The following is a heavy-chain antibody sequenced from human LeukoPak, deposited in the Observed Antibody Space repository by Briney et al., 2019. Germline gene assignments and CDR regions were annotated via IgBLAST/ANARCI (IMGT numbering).Heavy chain of an antibody. J-gene: IGHJ5*02. V-gene: IGHV4-39*01. CDR2: MYSSGST. D-gene: IGHD6-13*01. CDR3: ARPHRSGYSSSWYDH. CDR1: GASISSSSYH. Sequence: SETLSLTCTVSGASISSSSYHWDWIRQPPGKGLEWIGSMYSSGSTYYNPSLKSRVTISVDTSKNRFSLRLSSVTAADTAVYYCARPHRSGYSSSWYDHWGQGTLVTVSS.